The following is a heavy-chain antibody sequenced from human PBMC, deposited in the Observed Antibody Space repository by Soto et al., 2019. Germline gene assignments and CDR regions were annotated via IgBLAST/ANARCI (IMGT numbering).Heavy chain of an antibody. CDR1: GSSIIGFY. CDR2: IYATGTT. V-gene: IGHV4-4*07. Sequence: SATLSLACTVSGSSIIGFYWSWIRKSAGTGLEWIGRIYATGTTDYNPSLKSRVMMSVDTSKKQFSLKLRSVTAADTAVYYLCRYATKTLGPRLALWGQG. J-gene: IGHJ5*02. CDR3: CRYATKTLGPRLAL. D-gene: IGHD2-8*01.